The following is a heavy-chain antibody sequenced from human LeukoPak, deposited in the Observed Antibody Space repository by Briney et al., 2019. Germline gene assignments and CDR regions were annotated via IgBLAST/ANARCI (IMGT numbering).Heavy chain of an antibody. V-gene: IGHV3-23*01. CDR2: ISGGGEST. CDR1: GFTFSNHG. D-gene: IGHD2-15*01. CDR3: ARCSAGSCYNPYNF. J-gene: IGHJ4*02. Sequence: GGSLRLSCAASGFTFSNHGMSWARQAPGKGLEWVSAISGGGESTYYADSVKGRLTISRDSSKNTLYLQMNSLRVEDTAIYYCARCSAGSCYNPYNFWGQGTLVTASS.